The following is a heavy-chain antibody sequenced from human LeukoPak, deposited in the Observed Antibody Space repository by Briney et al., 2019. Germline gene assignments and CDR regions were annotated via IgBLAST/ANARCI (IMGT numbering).Heavy chain of an antibody. CDR1: GFTLSSYW. J-gene: IGHJ5*02. D-gene: IGHD3-22*01. CDR3: AREGYYYDSSGYVFDP. CDR2: IKQDGSEK. V-gene: IGHV3-7*01. Sequence: GGSLRLSCAASGFTLSSYWMSWVRQAPGKGLEWVANIKQDGSEKYYVDSVKGRFTISRDNAKNSLYLQMNSLRAEDTAVYYCAREGYYYDSSGYVFDPWGQGTLVTVSS.